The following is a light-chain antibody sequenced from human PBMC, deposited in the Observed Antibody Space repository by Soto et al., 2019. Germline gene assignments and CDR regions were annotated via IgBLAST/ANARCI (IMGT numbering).Light chain of an antibody. J-gene: IGLJ2*01. Sequence: QSALSQPASVSGSPGRSITISCTGTSSDIGRYNYVSWYQQHPGMAPQLLIYEVSDRPSGVSNRFSGSKSGNTASLTISGLQAEDEADYFCTSYTTTSAVIFGGGTKLTVL. CDR2: EVS. CDR3: TSYTTTSAVI. CDR1: SSDIGRYNY. V-gene: IGLV2-14*01.